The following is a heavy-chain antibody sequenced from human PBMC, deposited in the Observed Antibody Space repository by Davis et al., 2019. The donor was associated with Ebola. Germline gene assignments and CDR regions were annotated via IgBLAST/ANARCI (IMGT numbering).Heavy chain of an antibody. CDR1: GFTFSSYG. CDR3: ARDCCSSNGNDY. J-gene: IGHJ4*02. V-gene: IGHV3-30*02. CDR2: IRYDGSNK. D-gene: IGHD6-6*01. Sequence: PGGSLRLSCAASGFTFSSYGMHWVRQAPGKGLEWVAFIRYDGSNKYYADSVKGRFTISRDNSKNTLYLQMNSLRAEDTAVYYCARDCCSSNGNDYWGQGTLVTVSS.